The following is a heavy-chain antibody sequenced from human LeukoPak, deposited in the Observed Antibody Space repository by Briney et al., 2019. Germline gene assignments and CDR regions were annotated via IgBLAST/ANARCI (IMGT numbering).Heavy chain of an antibody. J-gene: IGHJ4*02. CDR2: IYYSGST. V-gene: IGHV4-59*01. CDR3: ARSTPGIAVAGTPYYFDY. D-gene: IGHD6-19*01. CDR1: GGSLSSYY. Sequence: SETLSLTCTVSGGSLSSYYWSWIRQPPGKGLEWIGYIYYSGSTNYNPSLTSRVTISVDTSKNQFSLKLSSVTAADTAVYYCARSTPGIAVAGTPYYFDYWGQGTLVTVSS.